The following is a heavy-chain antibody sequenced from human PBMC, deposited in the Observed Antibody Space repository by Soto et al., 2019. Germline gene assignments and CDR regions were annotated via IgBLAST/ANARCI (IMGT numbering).Heavy chain of an antibody. V-gene: IGHV3-23*01. J-gene: IGHJ4*02. CDR3: AKPSGTSWFIFDY. CDR2: ISGSGGGT. Sequence: GGSLRLSCAASGFTFNNYAMNWVRQAPGKGLEWVSAISGSGGGTYYTDSVKGRFTISRDNSKNTLYLQMNSLRAEDTAVYYCAKPSGTSWFIFDYWGQGTLVTVS. D-gene: IGHD6-13*01. CDR1: GFTFNNYA.